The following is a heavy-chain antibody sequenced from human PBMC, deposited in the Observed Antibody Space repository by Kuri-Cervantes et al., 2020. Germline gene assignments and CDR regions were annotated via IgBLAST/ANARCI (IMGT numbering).Heavy chain of an antibody. V-gene: IGHV3-30*18. CDR2: ISYDGSNK. CDR3: AKRSGYYYDSSDAFDI. Sequence: LSLTCAASGFTFSSYGMHWVRQAPGKGLEWVAVISYDGSNKYYADSVKGRFTISRDNSKNTLYLQMNSLRAEDTAVYYCAKRSGYYYDSSDAFDIWGQGTMVTVSS. J-gene: IGHJ3*02. D-gene: IGHD3-22*01. CDR1: GFTFSSYG.